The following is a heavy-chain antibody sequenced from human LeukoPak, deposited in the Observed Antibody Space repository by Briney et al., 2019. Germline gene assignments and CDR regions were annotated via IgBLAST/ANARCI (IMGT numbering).Heavy chain of an antibody. Sequence: GRSLRLSCAASGFTFSSYAMSWVRQAPGKGLEWVSAISGSGGSTYYVDSVKGRFAISRDNSKNTLYLQMNSLRAEDTAVYYCAKDRSYGMDVWGQGTTVTVSS. J-gene: IGHJ6*02. V-gene: IGHV3-23*01. CDR1: GFTFSSYA. D-gene: IGHD3-16*02. CDR3: AKDRSYGMDV. CDR2: ISGSGGST.